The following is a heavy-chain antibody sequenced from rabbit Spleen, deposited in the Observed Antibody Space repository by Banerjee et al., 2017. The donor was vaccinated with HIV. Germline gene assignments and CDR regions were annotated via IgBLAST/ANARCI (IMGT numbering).Heavy chain of an antibody. CDR1: GFDLSSYHY. Sequence: QSLEESGGGLVKPEGSLTLTCKASGFDLSSYHYMCWVRQAPGKGLEWIGYIDPVFGITYYASWVNGRFSISRENAQNTVFLQMTSLTAADTATYFCARDGAGGSYFALWGPGTLVTVS. CDR2: IDPVFGIT. V-gene: IGHV1S43*01. CDR3: ARDGAGGSYFAL. J-gene: IGHJ4*01. D-gene: IGHD8-1*01.